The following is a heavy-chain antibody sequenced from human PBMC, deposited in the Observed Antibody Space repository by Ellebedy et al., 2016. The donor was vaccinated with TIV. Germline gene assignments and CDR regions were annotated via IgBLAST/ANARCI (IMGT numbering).Heavy chain of an antibody. CDR2: INPSGGST. CDR3: ARGSIYCSGGSCYSGWYFDL. CDR1: GYTFTSYY. Sequence: AASVKVSCKASGYTFTSYYMHWVRQAPGQGLEWMGIINPSGGSTSYAQKLQGRVTMTRDTSTRTVYMELSSLRSEDTAVYYCARGSIYCSGGSCYSGWYFDLWGRGTLVTVSS. J-gene: IGHJ2*01. V-gene: IGHV1-46*04. D-gene: IGHD2-15*01.